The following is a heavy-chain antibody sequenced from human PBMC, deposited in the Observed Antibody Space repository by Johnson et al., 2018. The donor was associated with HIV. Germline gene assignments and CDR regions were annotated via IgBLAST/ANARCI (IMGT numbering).Heavy chain of an antibody. J-gene: IGHJ3*02. D-gene: IGHD6-19*01. CDR3: AQKAVAGTFTDAFDI. Sequence: VQLVESGGGLVQPGGSLRLSCAASGFTFSSYDMHWVRQATGKGLEWVSAIGTAGDTYYPGSVKGRFTISRDNAKNSLYLQMNSLRAEDTALYYCAQKAVAGTFTDAFDIWGQGTMVTVSS. CDR2: IGTAGDT. CDR1: GFTFSSYD. V-gene: IGHV3-13*01.